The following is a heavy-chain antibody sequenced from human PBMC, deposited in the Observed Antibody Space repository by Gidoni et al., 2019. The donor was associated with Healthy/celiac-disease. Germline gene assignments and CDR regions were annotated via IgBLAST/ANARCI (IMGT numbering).Heavy chain of an antibody. D-gene: IGHD6-19*01. CDR1: GGSFSGYY. Sequence: QVQLQQWGAGLLKPSETLSLTCAVYGGSFSGYYWSWIRQPPGKGLEWIGEINHSGSTNYNPSLKSRVTISVDTSKNQFSLKLSSVTAADTAVYYCARGLGTYSSGWGQGTMVTVSS. V-gene: IGHV4-34*01. J-gene: IGHJ3*01. CDR3: ARGLGTYSSG. CDR2: INHSGST.